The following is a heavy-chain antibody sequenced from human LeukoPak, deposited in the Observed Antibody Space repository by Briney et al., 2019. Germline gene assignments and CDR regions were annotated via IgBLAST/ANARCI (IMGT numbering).Heavy chain of an antibody. D-gene: IGHD2/OR15-2a*01. Sequence: PSEILSLTCTVSGGSISSYYWSWIRQPAGKGLEWIGRIYTSGSTNYNPSLKSRVTMSVDTSKNQFSLKLSSVTAADTAVYYCAREIYGPTEDPRSMYYFDYWGQGTLVTVSS. CDR3: AREIYGPTEDPRSMYYFDY. V-gene: IGHV4-4*07. J-gene: IGHJ4*02. CDR2: IYTSGST. CDR1: GGSISSYY.